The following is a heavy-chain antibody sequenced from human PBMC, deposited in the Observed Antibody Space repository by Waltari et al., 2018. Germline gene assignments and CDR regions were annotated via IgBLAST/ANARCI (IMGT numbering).Heavy chain of an antibody. CDR1: GGSLSGLY. CDR2: LYTTGGT. J-gene: IGHJ4*02. CDR3: ARGPSIKWELPGFFDT. Sequence: QVRLQESGPGLVKPSQTLALTCTVSGGSLSGLYWSWIRLSPGKGLEWNGFLYTTGGTNYKPAFKNRVTMSADTSRGQLSLRLTSLSASDTATYYCARGPSIKWELPGFFDTWGQGILVTVSS. D-gene: IGHD1-26*01. V-gene: IGHV4-4*08.